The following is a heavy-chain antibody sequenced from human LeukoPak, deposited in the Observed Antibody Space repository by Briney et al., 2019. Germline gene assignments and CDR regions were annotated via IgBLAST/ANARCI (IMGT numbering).Heavy chain of an antibody. Sequence: GGSLRLSCAASGFTFRSYSMYWVRQAPRRGLEWVSYISISSSSTIFYPDSVKGRFTISRDNAKTSLYLQMNSLRDEDTAVYHCARDEEYQLPVDYYGMDVWGQGTTVTVSS. V-gene: IGHV3-48*02. CDR2: ISISSSSTI. D-gene: IGHD2-2*01. CDR3: ARDEEYQLPVDYYGMDV. J-gene: IGHJ6*02. CDR1: GFTFRSYS.